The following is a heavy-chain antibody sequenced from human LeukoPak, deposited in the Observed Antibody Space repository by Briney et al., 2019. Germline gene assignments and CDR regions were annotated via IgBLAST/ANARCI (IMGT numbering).Heavy chain of an antibody. CDR3: ARSWRYYDSSGYYGFDI. J-gene: IGHJ3*02. D-gene: IGHD3-22*01. CDR1: GFTFSSFA. Sequence: GGSLRLSCAASGFTFSSFAKSWVRQAPGKGLEWVSSSGPTINYADSVKGRFTISRDNSKNTLYLQMNNLRAEDTAVYHCARSWRYYDSSGYYGFDIWGQGTMVTVSS. CDR2: SGPTI. V-gene: IGHV3-23*05.